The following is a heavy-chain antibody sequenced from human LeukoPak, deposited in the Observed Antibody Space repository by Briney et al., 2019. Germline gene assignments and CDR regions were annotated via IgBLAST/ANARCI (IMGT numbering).Heavy chain of an antibody. CDR2: IIPIFGTA. CDR3: AGGGYSYGFDY. D-gene: IGHD5-18*01. V-gene: IGHV1-69*05. Sequence: SVKVSCKASGGTFSSYAISWERQAPGQGLEWMGGIIPIFGTANYAQKFQGRVTITTDESTSTAYMELSSLRSEDTAVYYCAGGGYSYGFDYWGQGTLVTVSS. J-gene: IGHJ4*02. CDR1: GGTFSSYA.